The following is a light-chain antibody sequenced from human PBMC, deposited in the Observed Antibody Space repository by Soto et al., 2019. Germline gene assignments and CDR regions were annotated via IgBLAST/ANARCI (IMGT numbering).Light chain of an antibody. CDR3: QSYDSSNLWV. CDR1: SGSIASNY. CDR2: EDN. Sequence: NFMLTQPHSVSESPGKTVTISCTGSSGSIASNYVQWYQQRPGSAPTTVIYEDNQRPSGVPDRFSGSIDSSSNSASLTISGLKTEDEDDYYCQSYDSSNLWVFGGGTKLTVL. V-gene: IGLV6-57*02. J-gene: IGLJ3*02.